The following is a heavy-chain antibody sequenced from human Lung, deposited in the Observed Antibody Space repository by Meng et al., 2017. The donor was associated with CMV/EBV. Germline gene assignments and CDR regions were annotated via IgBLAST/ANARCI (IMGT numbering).Heavy chain of an antibody. Sequence: GGSLRLSCAASGFTFSSYEMNWVRQAPGKGLEWVSYISSSGSTIYYADSVKGRFTISRDNAKKSLYLQMNSLRAEDAAVYYCARGEFSWYDNWFDPWGQGTLVTGSS. CDR2: ISSSGSTI. CDR3: ARGEFSWYDNWFDP. D-gene: IGHD6-13*01. J-gene: IGHJ5*02. V-gene: IGHV3-48*03. CDR1: GFTFSSYE.